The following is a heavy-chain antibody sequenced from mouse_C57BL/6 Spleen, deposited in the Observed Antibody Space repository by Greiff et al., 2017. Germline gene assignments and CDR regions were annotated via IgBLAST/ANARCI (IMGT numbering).Heavy chain of an antibody. CDR3: ARTLITTVGYYAMCY. J-gene: IGHJ4*01. V-gene: IGHV1-18*01. CDR1: GYTFTDYN. Sequence: LVKPGASVKIPCKASGYTFTDYNMDWVKQSHGKSLEWNGDIHPNNGGTIYNQKFKGKATLTVDKSSSTAYMELRSLTSEDTAVYYCARTLITTVGYYAMCYWGQGTSVTVSS. CDR2: IHPNNGGT. D-gene: IGHD1-1*01.